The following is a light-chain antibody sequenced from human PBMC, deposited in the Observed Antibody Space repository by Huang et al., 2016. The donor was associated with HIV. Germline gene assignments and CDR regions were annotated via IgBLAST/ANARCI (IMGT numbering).Light chain of an antibody. CDR3: MQALQAGT. V-gene: IGKV2-28*01. J-gene: IGKJ1*01. Sequence: DIVMTQSPLSLPVTPGEPASISCRSSQSLLHSNGHNDLDWYVQRPGQSPQILIYLGSNRASGVPGRFSGSGSGTDFTLEISRVEAEDVGVYYCMQALQAGTFGQGTKVEIK. CDR2: LGS. CDR1: QSLLHSNGHND.